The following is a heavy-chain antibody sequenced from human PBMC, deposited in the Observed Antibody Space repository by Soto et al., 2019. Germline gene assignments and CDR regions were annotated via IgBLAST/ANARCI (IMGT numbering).Heavy chain of an antibody. J-gene: IGHJ6*02. CDR2: IYHSGST. V-gene: IGHV4-4*02. D-gene: IGHD5-18*01. Sequence: SETLSLTFALSGGSSSSSNWWSGVREPPGKGLEWIGEIYHSGSTNYNPSLKSRVTIAVDKSKNQFSLKLSSVTAADTAVYYCARGRGYSYGPYYYYYGMDVWGQGTTVT. CDR3: ARGRGYSYGPYYYYYGMDV. CDR1: GGSSSSSNW.